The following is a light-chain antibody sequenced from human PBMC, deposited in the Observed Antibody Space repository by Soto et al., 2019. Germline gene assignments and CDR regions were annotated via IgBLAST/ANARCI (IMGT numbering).Light chain of an antibody. J-gene: IGKJ1*01. Sequence: EIVLTQSPGTLSLSPGERATLSCRASQSIXNNYLAWYRQKPGQSPRRLYDDASSRATGVPDRFSGSGCGTDFTITISRLEPEDFAVYYCQQYGSSGTFGQGTKVDIK. CDR1: QSIXNNY. CDR2: DAS. CDR3: QQYGSSGT. V-gene: IGKV3-20*01.